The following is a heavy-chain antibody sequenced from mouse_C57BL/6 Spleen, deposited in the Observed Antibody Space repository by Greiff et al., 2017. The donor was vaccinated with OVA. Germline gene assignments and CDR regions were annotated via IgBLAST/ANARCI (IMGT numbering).Heavy chain of an antibody. Sequence: EVKLMEPGGGLVKPGGSLKLSCAASGFTFSDYGMHWVRQAPEKGLEWVAYISSGSSTIYYADTVKGRFTISRDNAKNTLFLQMTSLRSEDTAMYYCARANYYAMDYWGQGTSVTVSS. J-gene: IGHJ4*01. CDR1: GFTFSDYG. V-gene: IGHV5-17*01. D-gene: IGHD4-1*01. CDR3: ARANYYAMDY. CDR2: ISSGSSTI.